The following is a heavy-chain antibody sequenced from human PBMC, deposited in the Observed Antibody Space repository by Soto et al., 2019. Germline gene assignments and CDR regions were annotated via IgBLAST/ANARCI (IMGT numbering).Heavy chain of an antibody. Sequence: SETLSLTCTVSGGSISSYYWSWIRQPPGKGLEWIGYIYYSGSTNYNPSLKSRVTISVDTSKNQFSLKLSSVTAADTAVYYCARHLPYGDLTHGIFDYWGQGTLVTVSS. CDR1: GGSISSYY. CDR3: ARHLPYGDLTHGIFDY. CDR2: IYYSGST. V-gene: IGHV4-59*08. J-gene: IGHJ4*02. D-gene: IGHD4-17*01.